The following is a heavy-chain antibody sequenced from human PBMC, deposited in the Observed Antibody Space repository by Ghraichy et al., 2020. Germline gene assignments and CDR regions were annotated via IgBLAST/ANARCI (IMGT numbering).Heavy chain of an antibody. Sequence: ASVKVSCKASGYTFTSYAMHWVRQAPGQRLEWMGWINAGNGNTKYSQKFQGRVTITRDTSASTAYMELSSLRSEDTAVYYCAFPGPYSSSWWTFDYWGQGTLVTVSS. CDR2: INAGNGNT. D-gene: IGHD6-13*01. J-gene: IGHJ4*02. CDR1: GYTFTSYA. V-gene: IGHV1-3*01. CDR3: AFPGPYSSSWWTFDY.